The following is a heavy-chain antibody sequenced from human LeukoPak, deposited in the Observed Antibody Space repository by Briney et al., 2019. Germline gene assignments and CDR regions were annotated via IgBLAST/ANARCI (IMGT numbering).Heavy chain of an antibody. CDR3: ARDSLIAAAGGGWFDP. Sequence: SETLSLTCTVSGGSISSYYWSWIRQPPGKGLEWIGYIYYSGSTNYNPSLKSRVTISVDTSKNQFSLKLSSVTAADTAVYYCARDSLIAAAGGGWFDPWGQGTLVTVSS. J-gene: IGHJ5*02. V-gene: IGHV4-59*01. CDR1: GGSISSYY. CDR2: IYYSGST. D-gene: IGHD6-13*01.